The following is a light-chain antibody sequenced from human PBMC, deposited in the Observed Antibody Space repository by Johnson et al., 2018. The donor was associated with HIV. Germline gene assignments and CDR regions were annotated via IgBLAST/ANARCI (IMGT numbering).Light chain of an antibody. Sequence: QSVLTQPPSVSAAPGQRMNISCSGHSSNIENYFVSWYQQLPGAAPRLLIYEDYKRPSGIPDRFSGSKSGASATLGITGLQTGDEADYFCGVWDASLSPHYVFGTGTTITVL. J-gene: IGLJ1*01. CDR2: EDY. V-gene: IGLV1-51*02. CDR3: GVWDASLSPHYV. CDR1: SSNIENYF.